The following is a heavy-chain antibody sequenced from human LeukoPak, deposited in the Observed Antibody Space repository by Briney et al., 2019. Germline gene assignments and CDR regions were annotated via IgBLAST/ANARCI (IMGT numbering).Heavy chain of an antibody. CDR3: ARAGVFPFDI. J-gene: IGHJ3*02. D-gene: IGHD3-10*01. Sequence: GGSLRLSCAASGFTFSSYGMSWVRQAPGKGLEWVSSISSSSSYIYYADSVKGRFTISRDNAKNSLYLQMNSLRAEDTAVYYCARAGVFPFDIWGQGTMVTVSS. CDR2: ISSSSSYI. V-gene: IGHV3-21*01. CDR1: GFTFSSYG.